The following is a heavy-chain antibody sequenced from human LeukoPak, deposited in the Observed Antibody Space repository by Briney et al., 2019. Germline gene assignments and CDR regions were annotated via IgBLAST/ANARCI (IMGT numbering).Heavy chain of an antibody. CDR3: VRDFTWTTGDEI. Sequence: PGGSLRLSCAASGFTFNDYAMHWVRQAPGKGLEWVSGIYWNSDTLDYADSVKGRFTVSRDNAKNSLYLQLSSLRAEDTAVYYCVRDFTWTTGDEIWGQGTLVTVSS. CDR1: GFTFNDYA. CDR2: IYWNSDTL. D-gene: IGHD7-27*01. V-gene: IGHV3-9*01. J-gene: IGHJ4*02.